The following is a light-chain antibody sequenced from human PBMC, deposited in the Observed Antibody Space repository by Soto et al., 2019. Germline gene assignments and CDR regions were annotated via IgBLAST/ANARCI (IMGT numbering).Light chain of an antibody. Sequence: EIVLKKSPGTLSLSPGERATLSFRASQSVSNNYLAWYQQKPGQAPRLLIYGASNRATGIPDRFSGSGSGTDFTLTISRLELEDFAVYYCQQYGSSGTFGQGTKVDI. CDR1: QSVSNNY. J-gene: IGKJ1*01. V-gene: IGKV3-20*01. CDR2: GAS. CDR3: QQYGSSGT.